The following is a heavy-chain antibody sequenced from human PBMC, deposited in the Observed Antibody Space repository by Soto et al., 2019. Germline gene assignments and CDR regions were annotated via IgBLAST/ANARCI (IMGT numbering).Heavy chain of an antibody. V-gene: IGHV3-15*07. CDR1: GFTFSNAW. D-gene: IGHD5-18*01. CDR2: IKSKTDGGTT. CDR3: TTHAPPTWIQLWLGFYTFDY. Sequence: EVQMVESGGGLVKPGGSLRLSCAASGFTFSNAWMNWGRQAPGKGLEWVGRIKSKTDGGTTDYAAPGKGRFTISRDDSKNALYLPMNSLKTEDTAVYYCTTHAPPTWIQLWLGFYTFDYWGQGTLVTVSS. J-gene: IGHJ4*02.